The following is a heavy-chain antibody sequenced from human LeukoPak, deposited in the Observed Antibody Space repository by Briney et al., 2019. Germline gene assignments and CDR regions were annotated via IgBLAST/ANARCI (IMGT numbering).Heavy chain of an antibody. CDR2: ISGRGGST. D-gene: IGHD2-2*01. Sequence: PGGSLRLSCAASGFTFSNYVMSWVRQAGGRGLEWVSVISGRGGSTYYAHSVKGRFTISRDNSKKTLYLQMNSLRAEDTAVYYCATGGGCSSTSCMNWFDPWGQGTLVTVSS. CDR3: ATGGGCSSTSCMNWFDP. J-gene: IGHJ5*02. V-gene: IGHV3-23*01. CDR1: GFTFSNYV.